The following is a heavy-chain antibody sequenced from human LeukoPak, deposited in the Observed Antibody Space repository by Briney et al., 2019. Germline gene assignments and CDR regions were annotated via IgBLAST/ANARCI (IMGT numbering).Heavy chain of an antibody. CDR2: ISYDGSNK. V-gene: IGHV3-30*04. D-gene: IGHD3-22*01. CDR3: AGAYYDSSGYYFDY. CDR1: GFTFSSYA. J-gene: IGHJ4*02. Sequence: GRSLRLSCAASGFTFSSYAMHWVRQAPGKGLEWVAVISYDGSNKYYADSVKGRFTISRDNSKNTLYLQMNSLRAEDTAVYYCAGAYYDSSGYYFDYWGQGTLVTVSS.